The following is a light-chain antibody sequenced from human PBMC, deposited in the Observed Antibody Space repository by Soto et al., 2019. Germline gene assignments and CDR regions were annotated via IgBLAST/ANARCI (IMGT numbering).Light chain of an antibody. CDR1: QHISNW. CDR2: TGS. V-gene: IGKV1-12*01. J-gene: IGKJ4*01. Sequence: DIQMTQSPSSVSASVGDRVSITCRASQHISNWLAWYQQKPGRAPKLLIYTGSSLQSGVTSRFSGSRSGTGFTLTNSSLQTEDVATYYCEQDNSCPLTTGGGTKVEIK. CDR3: EQDNSCPLT.